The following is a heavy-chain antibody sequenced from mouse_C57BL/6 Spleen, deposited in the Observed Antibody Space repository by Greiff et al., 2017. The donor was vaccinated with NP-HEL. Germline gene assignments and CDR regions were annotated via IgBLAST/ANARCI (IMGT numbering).Heavy chain of an antibody. CDR1: GYTFTDYE. CDR3: TRSGNNYYAMDY. Sequence: VQRVESGAELVRPGASVTLSCKASGYTFTDYEMHWVKQTPVHGLEWIGAIDPETGGTAYNQKFKGKAILTADKSSSTAYMELRSLTSEDSAVYYCTRSGNNYYAMDYWGQGTSVTVSS. J-gene: IGHJ4*01. D-gene: IGHD2-1*01. CDR2: IDPETGGT. V-gene: IGHV1-15*01.